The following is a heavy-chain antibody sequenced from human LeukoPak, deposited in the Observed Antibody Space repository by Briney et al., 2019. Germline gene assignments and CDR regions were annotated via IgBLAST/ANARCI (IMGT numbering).Heavy chain of an antibody. D-gene: IGHD2-15*01. CDR1: GGSISSSNW. V-gene: IGHV4-4*02. J-gene: IGHJ4*02. Sequence: SGTLSLTCAVSGGSISSSNWWSWVRPPPGKGLEWIGQIYHSGSTNYNPSLKSRVAISVDTSKNQFSLELSSVTAADTAVYYCARVVARTRYYFDYWGQGTLVTVSS. CDR3: ARVVARTRYYFDY. CDR2: IYHSGST.